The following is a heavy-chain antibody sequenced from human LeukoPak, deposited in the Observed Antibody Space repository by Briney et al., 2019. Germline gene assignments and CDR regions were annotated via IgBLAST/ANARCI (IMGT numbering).Heavy chain of an antibody. CDR1: GGTFSSYG. CDR2: VIASFGTT. V-gene: IGHV1-69*13. J-gene: IGHJ5*02. Sequence: GASVKVSCKASGGTFSSYGISWVRQAPGQGLEWRGGVIASFGTTNYAQKFQGRVTITADESTSTAYMELNSLSSEDTAVYYCARSKITMVRGVIRGNWFDPWGQGTLVTVSS. CDR3: ARSKITMVRGVIRGNWFDP. D-gene: IGHD3-10*01.